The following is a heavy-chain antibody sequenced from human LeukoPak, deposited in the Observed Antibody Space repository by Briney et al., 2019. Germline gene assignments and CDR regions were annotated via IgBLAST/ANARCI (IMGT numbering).Heavy chain of an antibody. V-gene: IGHV3-23*01. Sequence: PGGSLRLSCAASGFTFSSYAMSWVRQAPGKGLEWVSAISGSGGSTYYAGSVKGRFAISRDNSKNTLYLQMNSLRAEDTAVYYCAKDLAVVVVAATNWGQGTLVTVSS. D-gene: IGHD2-15*01. J-gene: IGHJ4*02. CDR3: AKDLAVVVVAATN. CDR2: ISGSGGST. CDR1: GFTFSSYA.